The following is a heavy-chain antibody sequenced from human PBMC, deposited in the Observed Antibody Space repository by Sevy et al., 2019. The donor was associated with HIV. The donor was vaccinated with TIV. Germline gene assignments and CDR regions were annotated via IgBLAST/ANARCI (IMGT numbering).Heavy chain of an antibody. CDR2: ISAYNGNT. CDR1: GYTFTSYG. D-gene: IGHD2-2*01. CDR3: AREGGVPAAEYYYYGMDV. Sequence: ASVKVSCKASGYTFTSYGISWVRQAPGQGLEWMGWISAYNGNTNYAQKLQGRVTMTTDTSTSTAYMELRSLGSDDAAGYYCAREGGVPAAEYYYYGMDVWGQGTTVTVSS. V-gene: IGHV1-18*01. J-gene: IGHJ6*02.